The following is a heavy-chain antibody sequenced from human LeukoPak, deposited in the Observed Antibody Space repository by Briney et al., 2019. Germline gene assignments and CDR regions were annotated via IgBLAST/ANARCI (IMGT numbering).Heavy chain of an antibody. CDR3: ARSAYSSSNFDY. J-gene: IGHJ4*02. CDR1: GGTFSSYA. V-gene: IGHV1-69*04. CDR2: IIPILGTA. Sequence: SVKVSCKASGGTFSSYAIIWVRQAPGQGLEWMGRIIPILGTANYAQKFQDRVTITADKSTSTAYMELSSLRSEDTAVYYCARSAYSSSNFDYWGQGTLVTVSS. D-gene: IGHD6-6*01.